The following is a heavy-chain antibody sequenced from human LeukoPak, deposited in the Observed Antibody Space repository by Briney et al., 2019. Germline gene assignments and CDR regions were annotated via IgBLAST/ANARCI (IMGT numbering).Heavy chain of an antibody. CDR1: GYTFTSYD. D-gene: IGHD3-16*01. CDR3: ARELGLRQGFDY. Sequence: GASVKVSCKASGYTFTSYDINWVRQATGQGLEWMGWMNPNSGNTGYAQKFQGRVTITRNTSISTAYMELSSLRSEDTAVYYCARELGLRQGFDYWGQGTLVTVSS. J-gene: IGHJ4*02. CDR2: MNPNSGNT. V-gene: IGHV1-8*03.